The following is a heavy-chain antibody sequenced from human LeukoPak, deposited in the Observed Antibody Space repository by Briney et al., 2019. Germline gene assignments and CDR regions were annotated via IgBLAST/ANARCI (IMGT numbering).Heavy chain of an antibody. Sequence: AAVKVSCKASGYTSTSYGISWVRHALGQGLWWMGWISAYNGNTNYAQKLQGRVTITTDTTTSTAYMELRSMRSDDTAVYYCARETTVTNNWFDPWGQGTLVTVSS. D-gene: IGHD4-11*01. V-gene: IGHV1-18*01. CDR3: ARETTVTNNWFDP. J-gene: IGHJ5*02. CDR1: GYTSTSYG. CDR2: ISAYNGNT.